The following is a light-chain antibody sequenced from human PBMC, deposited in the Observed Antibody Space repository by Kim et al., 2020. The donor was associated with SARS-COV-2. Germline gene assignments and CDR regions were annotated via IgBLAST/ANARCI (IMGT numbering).Light chain of an antibody. J-gene: IGKJ4*01. CDR3: QQRSSWPLT. CDR1: QSVNSH. CDR2: DAS. V-gene: IGKV3-11*01. Sequence: LSPGDRATLSCRASQSVNSHLVWYQQKPGQAPSLLIYDASNRATDIPARFTGSGSGTDFTLTISSLEPEDFAVYYCQQRSSWPLTFGGGTKVDIK.